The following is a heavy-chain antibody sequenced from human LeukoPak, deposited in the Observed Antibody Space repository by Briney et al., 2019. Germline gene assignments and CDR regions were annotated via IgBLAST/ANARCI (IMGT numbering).Heavy chain of an antibody. V-gene: IGHV3-53*05. CDR1: GFTFSSYY. D-gene: IGHD2-8*02. CDR3: ARNHPTGGLYYYYYMDV. Sequence: GGSLRLSCAASGFTFSSYYMTWVRQAPGKGLEGVSIIYDGGSTYYADSVKGRFSISRDSSKNTLFLQMNSLRSEDMAVYYCARNHPTGGLYYYYYMDVWGKGTTVTVSS. CDR2: IYDGGST. J-gene: IGHJ6*03.